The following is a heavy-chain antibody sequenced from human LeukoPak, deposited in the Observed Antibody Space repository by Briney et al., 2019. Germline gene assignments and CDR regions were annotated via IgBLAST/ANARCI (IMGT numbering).Heavy chain of an antibody. Sequence: GGSLRLSCAASGFTFSSYAMHWVRQAPGKGLEYVSAISSNGGSTYYANSVKGRFTISRDNSKNTLYLQMGSLRAEDMAVYYCARFNDYGDYGVDYWGQGTLVTVSS. CDR3: ARFNDYGDYGVDY. V-gene: IGHV3-64*01. D-gene: IGHD4-17*01. CDR2: ISSNGGST. J-gene: IGHJ4*02. CDR1: GFTFSSYA.